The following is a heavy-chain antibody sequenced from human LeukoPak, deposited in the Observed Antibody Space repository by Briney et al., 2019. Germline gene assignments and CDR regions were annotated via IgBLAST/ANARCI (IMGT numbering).Heavy chain of an antibody. CDR3: ARVLFSTGYFHFDY. D-gene: IGHD3/OR15-3a*01. V-gene: IGHV4-39*01. Sequence: SETLSLTCTVSGGSISSGIYYWGWIRQPPGKGLEWIGSIYYSGSTYYNPSLKSRVTISVDTSKNQFSLKLSSVTAADTAVYYCARVLFSTGYFHFDYWGQGTLVTVSS. CDR2: IYYSGST. CDR1: GGSISSGIYY. J-gene: IGHJ4*02.